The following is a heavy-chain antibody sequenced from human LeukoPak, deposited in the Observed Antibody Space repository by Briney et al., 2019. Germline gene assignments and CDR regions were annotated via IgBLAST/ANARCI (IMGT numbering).Heavy chain of an antibody. V-gene: IGHV4-39*01. D-gene: IGHD2-15*01. CDR3: ARGGYCSGGSCYVLRYYYYYGMDV. CDR1: GGSISSSSYY. J-gene: IGHJ6*02. Sequence: SETLSLTCTVSGGSISSSSYYWGWIRQPPGKGLEWIVSTYYSGSTYYNPSLKSRVTISVDTSKNQFSLKLSPVTAADTAVYYCARGGYCSGGSCYVLRYYYYYGMDVWGQGTTVTVSS. CDR2: TYYSGST.